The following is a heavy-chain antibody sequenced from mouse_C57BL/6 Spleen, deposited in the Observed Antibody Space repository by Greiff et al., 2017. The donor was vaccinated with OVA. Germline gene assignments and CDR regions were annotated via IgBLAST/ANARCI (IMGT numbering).Heavy chain of an antibody. V-gene: IGHV1-82*01. CDR1: GYAFSSSW. CDR2: IYPGDADT. CDR3: ARVGGNLHWYFDV. Sequence: QVQLQQSGPELVKPGASVKISCKASGYAFSSSWMNWVKQRPGKGLEWIGRIYPGDADTNYNGKFKGKATLTADKSSSTAYMQLSSLTSEDSAVYFCARVGGNLHWYFDVWGTGTTVTVSS. J-gene: IGHJ1*03. D-gene: IGHD2-1*01.